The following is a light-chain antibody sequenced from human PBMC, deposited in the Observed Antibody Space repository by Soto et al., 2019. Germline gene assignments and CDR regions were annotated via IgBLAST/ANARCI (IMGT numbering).Light chain of an antibody. CDR2: GAS. V-gene: IGKV3-20*01. Sequence: LVWTQSVCTLSLSPRERTTLSCRASQSISRYLAWYQQKPGQGPRLLIYGASSRATGTPDRFSGSGSGTDFTLTINRLEPEDFALYYCQQYGRSPPTVGQGTKVDIK. CDR3: QQYGRSPPT. J-gene: IGKJ1*01. CDR1: QSISRY.